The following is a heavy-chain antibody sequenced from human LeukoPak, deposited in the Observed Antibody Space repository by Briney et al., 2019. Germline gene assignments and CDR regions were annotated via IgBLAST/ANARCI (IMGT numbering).Heavy chain of an antibody. CDR2: IRYDGTNK. Sequence: GGSLRLSCAASGFTFSSYAIHWVRQAPGKGLEWVAFIRYDGTNKYYADSVKGRFTISRDNSKNTLYLQMNSLRAEDTAVYYCARTGELPYYFDYWGQGTLVTVSS. V-gene: IGHV3-30*02. CDR3: ARTGELPYYFDY. D-gene: IGHD1-26*01. J-gene: IGHJ4*02. CDR1: GFTFSSYA.